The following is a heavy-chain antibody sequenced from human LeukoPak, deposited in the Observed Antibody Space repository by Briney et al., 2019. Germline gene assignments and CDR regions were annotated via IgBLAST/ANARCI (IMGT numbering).Heavy chain of an antibody. D-gene: IGHD3/OR15-3a*01. V-gene: IGHV3-48*01. CDR2: ISSSGSTV. Sequence: GGSLRLSCVGSGFTFSTYNMNWVRQAPGKGLEWVSYISSSGSTVYYADSVRGRFTISRDNTRNSLYLQMAGLTAEDTAVYYCARALDSALDVWGNGTTVTVSS. CDR1: GFTFSTYN. CDR3: ARALDSALDV. J-gene: IGHJ6*04.